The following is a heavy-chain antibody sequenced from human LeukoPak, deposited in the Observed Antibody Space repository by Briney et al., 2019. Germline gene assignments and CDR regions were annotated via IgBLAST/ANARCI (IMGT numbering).Heavy chain of an antibody. Sequence: ASVKVSCKASGYTFTTYYIHWVRPAPGQGLEWLGIINPSGGSPTYAQKFQGRVTMTRDTSTSTVYMELSSLRSDDTAVYYCARVGSVDTSGYYDYWGQGTLVTVSS. V-gene: IGHV1-46*01. CDR2: INPSGGSP. J-gene: IGHJ4*02. CDR3: ARVGSVDTSGYYDY. CDR1: GYTFTTYY. D-gene: IGHD3-22*01.